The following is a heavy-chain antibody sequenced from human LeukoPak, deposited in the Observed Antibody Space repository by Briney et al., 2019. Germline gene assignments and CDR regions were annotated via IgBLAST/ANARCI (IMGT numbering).Heavy chain of an antibody. J-gene: IGHJ5*02. D-gene: IGHD3-10*01. CDR1: GGSFSGYY. Sequence: PSETLSLTCAVYGGSFSGYYWSWIRQPPGKGLEWIGENNHSGSTNYNPSLKSRVTISVDTSKNQFSLKLSSMTAADTAIYYCARDSGTTGEVKFDPWGQGTLVTVSS. CDR3: ARDSGTTGEVKFDP. CDR2: NNHSGST. V-gene: IGHV4-34*01.